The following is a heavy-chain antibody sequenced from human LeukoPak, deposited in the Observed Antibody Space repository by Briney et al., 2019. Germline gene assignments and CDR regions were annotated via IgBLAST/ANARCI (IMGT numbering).Heavy chain of an antibody. V-gene: IGHV3-7*03. CDR3: ANLSPRAVMVITYFDY. Sequence: GGSLRLSCAASGFTFSSYWMSWVRQAPGKGLEWVANIKQDGSEKYYVDSVKGRFTISRDNSKNTLYLQMNSLRAEDTAVYYCANLSPRAVMVITYFDYWGQGTLVTVSS. CDR2: IKQDGSEK. CDR1: GFTFSSYW. J-gene: IGHJ4*02. D-gene: IGHD3-22*01.